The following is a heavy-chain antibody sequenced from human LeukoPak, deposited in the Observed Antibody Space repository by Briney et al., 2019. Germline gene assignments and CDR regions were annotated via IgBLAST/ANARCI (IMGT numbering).Heavy chain of an antibody. CDR2: ISGTTSGT. D-gene: IGHD1-14*01. J-gene: IGHJ6*02. CDR3: AKVRTYFYHGLDV. Sequence: WGSLRLSCAASGFTFSTCAMSWVRQAPGKGLEWVSGISGTTSGTYYADSVKGRFTISRDNSKNTLFLQVNSLRAEDTALYYCAKVRTYFYHGLDVWGQGTTVTV. V-gene: IGHV3-23*01. CDR1: GFTFSTCA.